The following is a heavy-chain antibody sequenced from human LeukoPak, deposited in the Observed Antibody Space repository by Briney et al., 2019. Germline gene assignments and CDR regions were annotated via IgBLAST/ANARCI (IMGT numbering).Heavy chain of an antibody. D-gene: IGHD3-22*01. Sequence: GGSLRLSCAASGFTFSSYAMSWVRQAPGKGLEWVSAISGSGGSTYYADSVKGRFTISRDNSKNTLYLQMNSLRVEDTAVYYCATMVTSPTYYYDSSGYEDYWGQGTLVTVSS. CDR1: GFTFSSYA. CDR3: ATMVTSPTYYYDSSGYEDY. V-gene: IGHV3-23*01. CDR2: ISGSGGST. J-gene: IGHJ4*02.